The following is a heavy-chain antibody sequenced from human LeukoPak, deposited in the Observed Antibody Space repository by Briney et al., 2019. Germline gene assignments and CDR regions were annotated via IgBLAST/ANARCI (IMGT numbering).Heavy chain of an antibody. CDR1: GYTFTSYG. CDR2: ISAYNGNT. J-gene: IGHJ3*02. CDR3: ARDNSGEVADVSDAFDI. Sequence: ASVKVSCKASGYTFTSYGISWVRQAPGQGLEWMGWISAYNGNTNYAQKFQGRVSMTTDASTSTAYMELKNLKSDDTAVYYCARDNSGEVADVSDAFDIWGQGTKVTVSS. V-gene: IGHV1-18*01. D-gene: IGHD3-16*01.